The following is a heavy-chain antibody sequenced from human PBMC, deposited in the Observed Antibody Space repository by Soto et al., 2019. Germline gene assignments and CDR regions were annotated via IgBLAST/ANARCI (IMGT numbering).Heavy chain of an antibody. Sequence: QVQLQESGPGLVKPSQTLSLTCTVSGGSISSGGYYWNWIRQHPGKGLEWIGYIYYSGSTYYNPSLKRRVTISVDTSKNQCSLKLSSVTAADTAVYYCARGLIVVVPAATYNWFDPWGQGTLVTVSS. V-gene: IGHV4-31*03. CDR2: IYYSGST. CDR3: ARGLIVVVPAATYNWFDP. J-gene: IGHJ5*02. D-gene: IGHD2-2*01. CDR1: GGSISSGGYY.